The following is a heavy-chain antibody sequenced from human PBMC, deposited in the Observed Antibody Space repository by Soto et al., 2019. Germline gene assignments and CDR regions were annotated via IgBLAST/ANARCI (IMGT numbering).Heavy chain of an antibody. D-gene: IGHD5-12*01. Sequence: GGSLRLSCAASGFGLSSYWMHWVRQAPGKGLVWVSRTNNGGSATTYADSVRGRFTSFRDNAKNTLFLQMTSLGVEDTAVYYCAREMATISLGAFDIWGEGTMVTVSS. CDR2: TNNGGSAT. J-gene: IGHJ3*02. V-gene: IGHV3-74*01. CDR3: AREMATISLGAFDI. CDR1: GFGLSSYW.